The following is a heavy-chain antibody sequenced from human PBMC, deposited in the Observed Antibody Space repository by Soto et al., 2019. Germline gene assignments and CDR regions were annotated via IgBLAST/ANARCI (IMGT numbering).Heavy chain of an antibody. J-gene: IGHJ6*02. CDR1: GFSLSNARMG. CDR3: ARIRRYRGTYDPTDDYYYDAMDV. V-gene: IGHV2-26*01. CDR2: IFSNDEK. D-gene: IGHD1-26*01. Sequence: QVTLKESGPVLVKPTETLTLTCIVSGFSLSNARMGVSWIRQPPGKALEWLTHIFSNDEKSYRTSLKSRLTISKDTSNRQVVLTMTNMDPVDTATYYCARIRRYRGTYDPTDDYYYDAMDVWGQGTTVTVSS.